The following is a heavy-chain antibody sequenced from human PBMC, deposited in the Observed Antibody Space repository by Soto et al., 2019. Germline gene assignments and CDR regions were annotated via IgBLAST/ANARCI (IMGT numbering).Heavy chain of an antibody. V-gene: IGHV4-39*01. Sequence: SETLSLTCPVSGGSISSSSYYWGWIRQPPGKGLEWIGSIYYSGSTYYNPSLKSRVTISVDTSKNQFSLKLSSVTAADTAVYYCARAPLIAYYDFWSGYFSWFDPWGQGTLVTVSS. D-gene: IGHD3-3*01. CDR1: GGSISSSSYY. J-gene: IGHJ5*02. CDR3: ARAPLIAYYDFWSGYFSWFDP. CDR2: IYYSGST.